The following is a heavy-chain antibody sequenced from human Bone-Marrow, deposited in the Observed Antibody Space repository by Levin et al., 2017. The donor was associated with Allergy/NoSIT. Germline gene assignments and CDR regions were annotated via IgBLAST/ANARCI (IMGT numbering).Heavy chain of an antibody. CDR3: ANRARGSCSGGSCYSDY. Sequence: GGSLRLSCAASGFTFSSYAMSWVRQAPGKGLEWVSAISGSGGSTYYADSVKGRFTISRDNSKNTLYLQMNSLRAEDTAVYYCANRARGSCSGGSCYSDYWGQGTLVTVSS. CDR1: GFTFSSYA. V-gene: IGHV3-23*01. CDR2: ISGSGGST. J-gene: IGHJ4*02. D-gene: IGHD2-15*01.